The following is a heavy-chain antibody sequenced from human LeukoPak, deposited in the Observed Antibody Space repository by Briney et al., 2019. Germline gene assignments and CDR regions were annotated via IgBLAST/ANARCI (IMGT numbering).Heavy chain of an antibody. V-gene: IGHV4-59*08. Sequence: SETLSLTCTVSGGSISSYYWSWTRQPPGKGLEWIGYIYYSGSTNYNPSLKSRVTISVDTSKNQFSLKLSSVTAADTAVYYCASFAMVRGPAFDIWGQGTMVTVSS. CDR1: GGSISSYY. J-gene: IGHJ3*02. D-gene: IGHD3-10*01. CDR2: IYYSGST. CDR3: ASFAMVRGPAFDI.